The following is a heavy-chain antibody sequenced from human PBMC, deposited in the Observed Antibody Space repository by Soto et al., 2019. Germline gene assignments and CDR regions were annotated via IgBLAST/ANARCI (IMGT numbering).Heavy chain of an antibody. V-gene: IGHV3-48*03. CDR2: ISSSGDAI. D-gene: IGHD1-7*01. CDR1: GFTFSSYE. CDR3: ARGGVTGTTHFDY. Sequence: EVQLVESGGGLVQPGGSLRLSCAASGFTFSSYEMNWVRQAPGKGLEWVSYISSSGDAIYYADSVKGRFTISRDNTKNSINLKRNTLRAKDRAIYYWARGGVTGTTHFDYWGQGTLVTVSS. J-gene: IGHJ4*02.